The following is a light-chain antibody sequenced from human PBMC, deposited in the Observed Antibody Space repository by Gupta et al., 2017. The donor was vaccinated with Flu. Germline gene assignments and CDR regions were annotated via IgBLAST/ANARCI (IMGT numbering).Light chain of an antibody. J-gene: IGKJ4*01. CDR2: VAS. CDR3: QQSQSSWLT. Sequence: GKAPKLLIYVASHLQSGVPSRFSGSGSGTDFTLTISNIQLEDFATYYCQQSQSSWLTFGGGTKVEI. V-gene: IGKV1-39*01.